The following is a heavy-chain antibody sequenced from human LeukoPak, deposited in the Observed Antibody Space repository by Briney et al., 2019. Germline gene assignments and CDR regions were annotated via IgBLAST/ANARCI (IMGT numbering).Heavy chain of an antibody. J-gene: IGHJ4*02. CDR3: ARGDLVYAIPTPVDY. CDR2: ISSNGGST. CDR1: GFTFSSYA. D-gene: IGHD2-8*01. Sequence: GGSLRLSCAASGFTFSSYAMHWVRQAPGKGLEYVSAISSNGGSTYYANSVKGRFTISRDNSKNTLYLQMGSLRAEDMAVYYCARGDLVYAIPTPVDYWGQGTLVTVSS. V-gene: IGHV3-64*01.